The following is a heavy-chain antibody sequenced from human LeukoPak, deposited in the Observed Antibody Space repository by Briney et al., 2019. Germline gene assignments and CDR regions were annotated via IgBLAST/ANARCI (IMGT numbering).Heavy chain of an antibody. CDR2: ISYDGSNK. V-gene: IGHV3-30-3*01. Sequence: GGSLRLSCAASGFTFSSYAMHWVRQAPGKGLEWVAVISYDGSNKYYADSVKGRFTISRDNSKNTLYLQMNSLRAEDTAVYYCARDQKEFDPWGQGTLVTVSS. J-gene: IGHJ5*02. CDR1: GFTFSSYA. CDR3: ARDQKEFDP.